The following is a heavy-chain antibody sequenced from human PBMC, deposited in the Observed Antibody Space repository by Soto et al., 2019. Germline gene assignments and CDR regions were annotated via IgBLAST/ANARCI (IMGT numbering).Heavy chain of an antibody. D-gene: IGHD6-19*01. CDR2: IFTGGST. V-gene: IGHV3-53*04. CDR1: GFTVSSTY. CDR3: ARDRYSSGWLDAFDI. J-gene: IGHJ3*02. Sequence: EVQLVESGGGLVQPGGSLRLSCAASGFTVSSTYMSWVRQAPGKGLEWVAVIFTGGSTYYADSVKGRFTISRHSSNITVYLEMNGLKAEDTAVYYCARDRYSSGWLDAFDIWGQGTMVTVSS.